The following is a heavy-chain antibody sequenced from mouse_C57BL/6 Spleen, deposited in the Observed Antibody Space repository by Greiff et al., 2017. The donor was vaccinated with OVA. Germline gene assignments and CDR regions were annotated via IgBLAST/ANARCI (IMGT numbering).Heavy chain of an antibody. CDR2: IYPGDGDT. CDR3: ASQTGTDYFDY. D-gene: IGHD4-1*01. J-gene: IGHJ2*01. CDR1: GYAFSSSW. V-gene: IGHV1-82*01. Sequence: QVQLQQSGPELVKPGASVKISCKASGYAFSSSWMNWVKQRPGKGLEWIGRIYPGDGDTNYNGKFKGKATLTADKSSSTAYMQLSSLTSEDSAVYFCASQTGTDYFDYWGQGTTLTVSS.